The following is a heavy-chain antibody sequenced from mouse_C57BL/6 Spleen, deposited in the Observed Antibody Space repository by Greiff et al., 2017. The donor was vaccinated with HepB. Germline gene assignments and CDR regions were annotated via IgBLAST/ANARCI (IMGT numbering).Heavy chain of an antibody. V-gene: IGHV3-1*01. CDR2: ISYSGST. D-gene: IGHD2-3*01. CDR1: GYSITSGYD. J-gene: IGHJ1*03. CDR3: ARADGYYGYFDV. Sequence: EVQLQQSGPGMVKPSQSLSLTCTVTGYSITSGYDWHWIRHFPGNKLEWMGYISYSGSTNYNPSLKSRISITHDTSKNHFFLNLNSVTTEDTATYYCARADGYYGYFDVWGTGTTVTVSS.